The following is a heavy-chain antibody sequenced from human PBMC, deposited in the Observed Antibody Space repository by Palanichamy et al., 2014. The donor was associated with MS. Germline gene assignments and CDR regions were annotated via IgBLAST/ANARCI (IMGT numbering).Heavy chain of an antibody. CDR1: GYTFTGYY. CDR2: INPNSGGT. Sequence: QVQLVQSGAEVKKPGASVKVSCKASGYTFTGYYMHWVRQAPGRGLEWMGWINPNSGGTNYAQKFQGWVTMTRDTSISTAYMELSRLRSDDTAVYYCARGGEIVVVPAATIRGDNWFDPWGQGTLVTVSS. CDR3: ARGGEIVVVPAATIRGDNWFDP. V-gene: IGHV1-2*04. D-gene: IGHD2-2*01. J-gene: IGHJ5*02.